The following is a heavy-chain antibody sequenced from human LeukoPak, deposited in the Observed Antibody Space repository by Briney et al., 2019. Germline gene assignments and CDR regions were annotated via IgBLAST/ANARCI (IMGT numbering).Heavy chain of an antibody. CDR3: AGGADIVLMVYAI. Sequence: PSETLSLTCAVYGGSFSGYYWSWIRQPPGKGLEWIGEINHSGSTNYNPSLKSRVTISVDTSKNQFSPKLSSVTAADTAVYYCAGGADIVLMVYAIWGQGTLVTVSS. V-gene: IGHV4-34*09. CDR1: GGSFSGYY. CDR2: INHSGST. J-gene: IGHJ4*02. D-gene: IGHD2-8*01.